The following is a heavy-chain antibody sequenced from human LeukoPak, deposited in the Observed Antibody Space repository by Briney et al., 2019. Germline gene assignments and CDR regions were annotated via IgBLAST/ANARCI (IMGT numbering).Heavy chain of an antibody. CDR1: GFTFSSYS. CDR3: AKDPWGGYSY. D-gene: IGHD5-12*01. V-gene: IGHV3-21*01. Sequence: GGSLRLPCAASGFTFSSYSMNWVRQAPGKGLEWVSSISGSSTYIHYADSLKGRFTISRDNAKNSLYLQMNSLRADDTAVYYCAKDPWGGYSYWGQGIQVIVSS. J-gene: IGHJ4*02. CDR2: ISGSSTYI.